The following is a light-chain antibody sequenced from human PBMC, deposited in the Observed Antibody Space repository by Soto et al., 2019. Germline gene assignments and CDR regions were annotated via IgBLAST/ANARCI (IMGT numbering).Light chain of an antibody. CDR3: SSYTTVSTYV. CDR1: SSDVGGYNY. J-gene: IGLJ1*01. Sequence: QSALTQPASVSGSPGQSITISCTGTSSDVGGYNYVSWYQQHPGKALKLMIYDVRNRPSGVSNRFSGSKSVNTASLTISGLQAEDEADYYCSSYTTVSTYVFGTGTKLTVL. V-gene: IGLV2-14*01. CDR2: DVR.